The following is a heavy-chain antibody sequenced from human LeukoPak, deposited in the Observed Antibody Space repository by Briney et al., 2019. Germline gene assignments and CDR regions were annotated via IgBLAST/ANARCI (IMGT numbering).Heavy chain of an antibody. J-gene: IGHJ1*01. Sequence: ASVKVSCKASGYTFTSYGISWVRQAPGQGLEWMGWISAYNGNTNYAQKLQGRVTMTTDTSASTAYMELSSLRSEDMAVYYCARGRGYDILTGYSTAGYFQHWGQGTLVTVSS. CDR1: GYTFTSYG. CDR3: ARGRGYDILTGYSTAGYFQH. V-gene: IGHV1-18*03. D-gene: IGHD3-9*01. CDR2: ISAYNGNT.